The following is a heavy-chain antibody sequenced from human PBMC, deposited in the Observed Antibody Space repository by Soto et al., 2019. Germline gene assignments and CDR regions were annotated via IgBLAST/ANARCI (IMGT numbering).Heavy chain of an antibody. CDR3: TRGPRSTSTGTGAF. V-gene: IGHV3-74*01. J-gene: IGHJ4*02. Sequence: GFLRLSCAASGFTFSMYWMHWVRQVPGKGPEWVSRINDDGISTNYADSVKGRFTISRDNAKNTLYLQMNALRVEDTAVYYCTRGPRSTSTGTGAFWGQGTLVTV. CDR2: INDDGIST. CDR1: GFTFSMYW. D-gene: IGHD1-1*01.